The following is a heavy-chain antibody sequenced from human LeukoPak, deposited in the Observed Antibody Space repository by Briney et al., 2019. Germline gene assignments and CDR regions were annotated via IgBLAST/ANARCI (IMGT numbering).Heavy chain of an antibody. D-gene: IGHD1-1*01. CDR1: GFTFSSYA. V-gene: IGHV3-30*07. J-gene: IGHJ4*02. CDR2: ISYDGSNK. CDR3: ARDTGATSGNPFDY. Sequence: GGSLRLSCAASGFTFSSYAMHWVRQAPGKGLEWVAVISYDGSNKYYADSVKGRFTISRDNSKNTLYLQMNSLRAEDTAVYYCARDTGATSGNPFDYWGQGTLVTVSS.